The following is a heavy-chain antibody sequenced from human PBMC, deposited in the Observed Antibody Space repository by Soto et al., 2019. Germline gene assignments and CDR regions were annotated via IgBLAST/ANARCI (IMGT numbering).Heavy chain of an antibody. V-gene: IGHV3-74*01. Sequence: EVQLVESGGGLVQPGGSLRLSCAASGFTFSNSWMYWVRQAPGKGPAWVSRINSDGSSITYADSVKGRFTVSRDNAKNTLFLQMNGLRAEDTVVYFCVRGYHYFDNCGQGTLVTVSS. CDR1: GFTFSNSW. CDR2: INSDGSSI. D-gene: IGHD1-26*01. CDR3: VRGYHYFDN. J-gene: IGHJ4*02.